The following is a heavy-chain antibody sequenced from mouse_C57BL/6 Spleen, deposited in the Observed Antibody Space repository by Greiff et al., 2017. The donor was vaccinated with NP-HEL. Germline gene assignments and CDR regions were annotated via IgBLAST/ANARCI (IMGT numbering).Heavy chain of an antibody. J-gene: IGHJ2*01. V-gene: IGHV5-17*01. CDR3: ARMERLRPNYFDY. Sequence: EVMLVESGGGLVKPGGSLKLSCAASGFTFSDYGMHWVRQAPEKGLEWVAYISSGSSTIYYADTVKGRFTISRDNAKNTLFLQMTSLRSEDTAMYYCARMERLRPNYFDYWGQGTTLTVSS. CDR2: ISSGSSTI. CDR1: GFTFSDYG. D-gene: IGHD2-2*01.